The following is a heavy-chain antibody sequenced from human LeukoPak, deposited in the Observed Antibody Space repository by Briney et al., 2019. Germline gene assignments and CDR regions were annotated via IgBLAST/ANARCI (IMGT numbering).Heavy chain of an antibody. V-gene: IGHV3-30*04. Sequence: GGSLRLSCAASGFTFSSYAMHRVRQAPGKGLEWVAVISYDGSNKYYADSVKGRFTISRDNSKNTLYLQMNSLRAEDTAVYYCANYDSILGGAFDIWGQGTMVTVSS. CDR2: ISYDGSNK. J-gene: IGHJ3*02. D-gene: IGHD3-22*01. CDR3: ANYDSILGGAFDI. CDR1: GFTFSSYA.